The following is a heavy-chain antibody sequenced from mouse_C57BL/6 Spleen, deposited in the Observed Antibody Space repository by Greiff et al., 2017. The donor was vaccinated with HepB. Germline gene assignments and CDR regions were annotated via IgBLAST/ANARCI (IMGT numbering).Heavy chain of an antibody. CDR3: ARGHYYGSSLFDY. J-gene: IGHJ2*01. CDR1: GFTFSDYG. CDR2: ISSGSSTI. V-gene: IGHV5-17*01. D-gene: IGHD1-1*01. Sequence: EVQLQESGGGLVKPGGSLKLSCAASGFTFSDYGMHWVRQAPEKGLEWVAYISSGSSTIYYADTLKGRFTISRDNAKNTLFLQMTSLTSEDTAMYDCARGHYYGSSLFDYWGQGTTLTVSS.